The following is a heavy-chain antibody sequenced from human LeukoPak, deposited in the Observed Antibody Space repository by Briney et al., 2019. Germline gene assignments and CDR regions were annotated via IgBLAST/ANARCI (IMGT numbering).Heavy chain of an antibody. CDR3: ARGGGYASPIGY. J-gene: IGHJ4*02. CDR1: GGSISTYY. D-gene: IGHD5-12*01. Sequence: PSETLSLTCTLSGGSISTYYWSWIRQPPGKGLEWIGYIYHSGSANYNPSLKSRVTISVDTSKNQFSLKLSSVTAADTAVYYCARGGGYASPIGYWGQGALVTVSS. V-gene: IGHV4-59*01. CDR2: IYHSGSA.